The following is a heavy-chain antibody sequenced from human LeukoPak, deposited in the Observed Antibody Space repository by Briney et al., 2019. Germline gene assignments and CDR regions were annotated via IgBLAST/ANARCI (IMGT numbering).Heavy chain of an antibody. J-gene: IGHJ4*02. Sequence: PGGSLRLSRAASGFTFSSYGMHWVRQAPGKGLEWVAFIRHDGSNKYYADSVKGRFTISRDNSKNTLYLQMNSLRAEDTAVYYCAKDLSYGGNSIDYWGQGTLVTVSS. CDR2: IRHDGSNK. D-gene: IGHD4-23*01. CDR3: AKDLSYGGNSIDY. V-gene: IGHV3-30*02. CDR1: GFTFSSYG.